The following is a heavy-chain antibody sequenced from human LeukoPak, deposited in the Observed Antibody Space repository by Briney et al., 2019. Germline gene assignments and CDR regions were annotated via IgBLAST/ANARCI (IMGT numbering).Heavy chain of an antibody. CDR1: GFTFTSYS. CDR2: ISGGGGST. Sequence: PGGSLRLSCAASGFTFTSYSMNWVRQAPGKGLEWVSTISGGGGSTYYADSVKGRFTISRDTSKNTLSLQMNSLRAEDTAVYYCASLSLGHYWGQGTLVTVSS. V-gene: IGHV3-23*01. J-gene: IGHJ4*02. CDR3: ASLSLGHY. D-gene: IGHD6-6*01.